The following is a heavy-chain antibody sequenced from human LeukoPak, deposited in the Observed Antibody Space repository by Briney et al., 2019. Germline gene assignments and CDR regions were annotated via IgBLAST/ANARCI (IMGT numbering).Heavy chain of an antibody. Sequence: PSETLSLTCAVTGASVSSGGSSWAWLRHPPGKGLEWIGYIYHIVNTFYNPSLQSRVTISVDRAKNQVSLRLTSVTAADTAVYYCARDSYGLGSNYFDPWGQGTQVTVSS. CDR2: IYHIVNT. D-gene: IGHD3-10*01. V-gene: IGHV4-30-2*01. CDR1: GASVSSGGSS. CDR3: ARDSYGLGSNYFDP. J-gene: IGHJ5*02.